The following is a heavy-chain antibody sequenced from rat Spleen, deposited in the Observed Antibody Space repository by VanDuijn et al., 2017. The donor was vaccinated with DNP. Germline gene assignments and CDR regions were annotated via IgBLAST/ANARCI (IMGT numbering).Heavy chain of an antibody. Sequence: EVQLVESGGGLVQPGRSLKLSCAASGFTFSDYNMAWVRQAPKKGLEWVASITNTGDSTYYSDSVKGRFTISRDNAKRILFLEMDSLRSEDTATYYCATGWVFDYWGQGVMVTVSS. CDR3: ATGWVFDY. CDR2: ITNTGDST. J-gene: IGHJ2*01. V-gene: IGHV5-20*01. CDR1: GFTFSDYN. D-gene: IGHD1-7*01.